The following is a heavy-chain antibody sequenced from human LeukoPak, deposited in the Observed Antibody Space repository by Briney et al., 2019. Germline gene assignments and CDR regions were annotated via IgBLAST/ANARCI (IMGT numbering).Heavy chain of an antibody. J-gene: IGHJ4*02. V-gene: IGHV3-30-3*01. Sequence: GGSLRLSCAASGFTFSSYAMHWVRQAPGKGLEWVAVISYDGSNKYYADSVKGRFTISRDNSKNTLYLQMNSLRAEDTAVYYCAREDSSGSFDYWGQGTLVTVSS. CDR3: AREDSSGSFDY. CDR2: ISYDGSNK. D-gene: IGHD6-19*01. CDR1: GFTFSSYA.